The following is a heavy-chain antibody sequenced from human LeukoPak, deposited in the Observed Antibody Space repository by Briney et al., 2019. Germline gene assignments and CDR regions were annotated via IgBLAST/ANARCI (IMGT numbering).Heavy chain of an antibody. CDR2: IYNSGST. CDR3: VRTNPWDLTYYFDY. CDR1: GYSISSGYY. D-gene: IGHD1-14*01. J-gene: IGHJ4*02. V-gene: IGHV4-61*01. Sequence: SETLSLTCTVSGYSISSGYYRSWIRQPPGKGLEWIGYIYNSGSTNYNPSLKSRVTISVDTSKNQISLRLTSVTAADTAVYYCVRTNPWDLTYYFDYWGQGTLVTVSS.